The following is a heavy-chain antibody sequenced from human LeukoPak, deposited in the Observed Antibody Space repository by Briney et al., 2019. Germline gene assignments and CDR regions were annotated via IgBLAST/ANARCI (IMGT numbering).Heavy chain of an antibody. CDR3: AKGSKAVLFTRDHYMDV. CDR2: ISYDGSNK. CDR1: GFTFSSYG. D-gene: IGHD6-19*01. V-gene: IGHV3-30*18. Sequence: GRSLRLSCAASGFTFSSYGMHWVRQAPGKGLEWVAVISYDGSNKYYADSVKGRFTISRDNSKNTLYLQMNSLRAGDTAVYYCAKGSKAVLFTRDHYMDVWGKGTTVTISS. J-gene: IGHJ6*03.